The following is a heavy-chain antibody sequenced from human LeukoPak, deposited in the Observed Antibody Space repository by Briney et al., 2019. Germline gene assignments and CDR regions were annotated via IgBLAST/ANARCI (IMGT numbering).Heavy chain of an antibody. CDR2: IDPINSNT. Sequence: GESLKISCKASGYSFTTYWISWVRQMPGKGLEWMGTIDPINSNTNYSPSFQGHVTISADKSISTAYLQWRSLKASDTAMYYCARLAWGSGAYYFEFWGQGTLVTVSS. J-gene: IGHJ4*02. CDR3: ARLAWGSGAYYFEF. CDR1: GYSFTTYW. V-gene: IGHV5-10-1*01. D-gene: IGHD3-10*01.